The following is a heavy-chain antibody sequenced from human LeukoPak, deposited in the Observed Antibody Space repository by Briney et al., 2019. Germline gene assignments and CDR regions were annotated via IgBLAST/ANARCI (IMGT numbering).Heavy chain of an antibody. CDR3: AKDLRGGYFDY. CDR2: ISGSGGST. J-gene: IGHJ4*02. CDR1: GFTFSSYA. D-gene: IGHD3-10*01. Sequence: PGGSLRLSCAASGFTFSSYAMSWVRQAPGKGLGWVSAISGSGGSTYYADSGKGRFTISRENSKNTLYLKMNSLRAEDTAVYYCAKDLRGGYFDYWGQGTLVTVSS. V-gene: IGHV3-23*01.